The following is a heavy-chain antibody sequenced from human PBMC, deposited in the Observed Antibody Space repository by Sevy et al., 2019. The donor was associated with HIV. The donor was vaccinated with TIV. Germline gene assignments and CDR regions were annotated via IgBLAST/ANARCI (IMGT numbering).Heavy chain of an antibody. CDR3: ARESGSDWYLDS. CDR1: GFIFNNKD. Sequence: GGSLRLSCTVSGFIFNNKDMHWVRQAPGRGLEWVAEIFSDGTTKYYGDSVKGRFTISRDNSKNTLYLQMNSLRVDDTALYYCARESGSDWYLDSWGQGTLVTVSS. D-gene: IGHD2-21*02. J-gene: IGHJ4*02. CDR2: IFSDGTTK. V-gene: IGHV3-30*12.